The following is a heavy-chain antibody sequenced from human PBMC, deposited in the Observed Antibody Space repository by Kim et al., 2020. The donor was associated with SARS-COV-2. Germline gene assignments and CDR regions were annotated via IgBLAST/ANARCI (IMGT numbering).Heavy chain of an antibody. D-gene: IGHD6-13*01. Sequence: HYADSVKGRFTISRDDSANTLYLQMSSLRVEDTAVYYCAKVVWGAKAGTNYWGQGILVTVSS. V-gene: IGHV3-23*01. CDR3: AKVVWGAKAGTNY. J-gene: IGHJ4*02.